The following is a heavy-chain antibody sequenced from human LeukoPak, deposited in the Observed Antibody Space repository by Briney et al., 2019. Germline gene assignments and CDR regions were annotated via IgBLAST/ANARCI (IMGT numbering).Heavy chain of an antibody. CDR1: GFTFSGFV. V-gene: IGHV3-23*01. CDR2: IRGIGGST. J-gene: IGHJ4*02. CDR3: TRDRVSSDS. Sequence: SGGSLRLSCAASGFTFSGFVMLWVRRALGKGRVWVSAIRGIGGSTYDADSVKGRFTISRDNSKDTLYLQMNSLRGEDTAVYYCTRDRVSSDSWGQGTLVIVSS. D-gene: IGHD3-16*02.